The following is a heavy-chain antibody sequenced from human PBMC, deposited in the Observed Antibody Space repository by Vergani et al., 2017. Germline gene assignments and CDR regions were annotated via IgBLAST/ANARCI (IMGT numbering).Heavy chain of an antibody. Sequence: QVQLVESGGGVVQPGRSLRLSCAASGFTFSSYGMHWVRQAPGKGLEWVAVIWYDGSNKYYADSVKGRFTIPRDNSKNTLYLQMNSLRAEDTAVYYCAKDPLDCSGGSCYSGHFDYWGQGTLVTVSS. CDR3: AKDPLDCSGGSCYSGHFDY. CDR1: GFTFSSYG. V-gene: IGHV3-33*06. CDR2: IWYDGSNK. J-gene: IGHJ4*02. D-gene: IGHD2-15*01.